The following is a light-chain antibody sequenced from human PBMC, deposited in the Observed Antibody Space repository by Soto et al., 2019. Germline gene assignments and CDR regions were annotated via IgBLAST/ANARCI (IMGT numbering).Light chain of an antibody. CDR1: QTIDNK. Sequence: IVMTQSPATLSVSPGERATLSCRAGQTIDNKLAWYQQRPGQAPRLLIYGASIRATGIPARFSGSGSGTEFTLTISGLQSEDFGVYYCQQYKDWRTFGQGTNVDIK. CDR3: QQYKDWRT. J-gene: IGKJ1*01. CDR2: GAS. V-gene: IGKV3-15*01.